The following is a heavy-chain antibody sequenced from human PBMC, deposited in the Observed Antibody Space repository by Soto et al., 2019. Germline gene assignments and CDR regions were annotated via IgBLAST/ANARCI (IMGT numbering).Heavy chain of an antibody. CDR2: TYYRSKWYN. V-gene: IGHV6-1*01. CDR1: GEGSASNSAA. D-gene: IGHD3-3*01. J-gene: IGHJ6*02. CDR3: AKTPSSEVVIMGGPLYGMDV. Sequence: PSQTLSPTCAISGEGSASNSAAWNWIRQSPSRGLEWLGRTYYRSKWYNDYAVSVKSRITINPDTSKNQFSLQLNSVTPEDTAVYYCAKTPSSEVVIMGGPLYGMDVWGQGTTVTLSS.